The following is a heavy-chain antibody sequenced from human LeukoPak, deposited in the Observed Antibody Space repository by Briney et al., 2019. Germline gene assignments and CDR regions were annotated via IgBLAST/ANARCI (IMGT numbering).Heavy chain of an antibody. Sequence: SETLSLTCTVSGGSISSSSDYWGWIRQPPGKGLEWIGSIDYSGSTYYNPSLKSRVTISVDTSKNQFSLKLSSVTAADTAVYYCARHRVGYYYDSSGPKWFDPWGQGTLVTVSS. CDR3: ARHRVGYYYDSSGPKWFDP. J-gene: IGHJ5*02. CDR1: GGSISSSSDY. V-gene: IGHV4-39*01. D-gene: IGHD3-22*01. CDR2: IDYSGST.